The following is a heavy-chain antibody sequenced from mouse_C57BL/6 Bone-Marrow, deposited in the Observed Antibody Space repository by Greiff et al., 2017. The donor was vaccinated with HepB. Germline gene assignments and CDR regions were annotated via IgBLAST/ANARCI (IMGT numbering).Heavy chain of an antibody. D-gene: IGHD1-1*01. CDR3: ARVESYQAWFAY. CDR2: IYPGDGDT. V-gene: IGHV1-82*01. J-gene: IGHJ3*01. CDR1: GYAFSSSW. Sequence: VQLKESGPELVKPGASVKISCKASGYAFSSSWMNWVKQRPGKGLEWIGRIYPGDGDTNYNGKFKGKATLTADKSSSTAYMQLSSLTSEDSAVYFCARVESYQAWFAYWGQGTLVTVSA.